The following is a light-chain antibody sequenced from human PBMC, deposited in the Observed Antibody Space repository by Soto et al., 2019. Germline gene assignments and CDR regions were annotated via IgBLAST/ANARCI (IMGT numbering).Light chain of an antibody. J-gene: IGKJ5*01. Sequence: IQRPHSLSPMSASVRDLATITCRARQSISSCLAWYQQKPLQAPKLLIYGASTWPTGVTSRFSGSGSGTEFTLTISSLQSEDLAVYYCQPSNNSPITGGQGTR. CDR3: QPSNNSPIT. CDR1: QSISSC. CDR2: GAS. V-gene: IGKV1-5*01.